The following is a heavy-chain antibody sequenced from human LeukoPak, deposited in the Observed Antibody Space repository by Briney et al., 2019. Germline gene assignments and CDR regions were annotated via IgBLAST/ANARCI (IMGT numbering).Heavy chain of an antibody. CDR3: VRQYSGYESLYFDS. V-gene: IGHV7-4-1*02. J-gene: IGHJ4*02. CDR2: INTNTGTP. Sequence: ASVKVSCKASGYTFSSYTLSWLRQAPGQGLEWMGWINTNTGTPTYAQGFTGRFVFSLDSSVSTAYLQISSLKAEDIAVYYCVRQYSGYESLYFDSWGQGTLVTVSS. D-gene: IGHD5-12*01. CDR1: GYTFSSYT.